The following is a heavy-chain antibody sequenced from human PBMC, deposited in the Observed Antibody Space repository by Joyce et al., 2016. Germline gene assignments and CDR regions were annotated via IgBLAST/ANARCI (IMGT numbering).Heavy chain of an antibody. D-gene: IGHD2-21*01. V-gene: IGHV4-4*07. CDR1: GASISSHY. Sequence: QVHLQESGPGLVKPSETLSLICSVSGASISSHYWSWIRQPAGKRPEWIWRIYGNGNTKYNPSLQNRVTMSVDTFKNQFSLKLTSVSAADTATYYCARFFAYCYTDNCYDVFDFWGQGTRVTVSS. CDR2: IYGNGNT. J-gene: IGHJ3*01. CDR3: ARFFAYCYTDNCYDVFDF.